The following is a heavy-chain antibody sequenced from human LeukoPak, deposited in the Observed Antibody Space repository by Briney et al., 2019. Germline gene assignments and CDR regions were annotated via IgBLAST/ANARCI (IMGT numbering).Heavy chain of an antibody. CDR1: GFTVSSNH. V-gene: IGHV3-53*01. CDR3: ANHYSDKTGYYHFDY. CDR2: IYSGGNT. D-gene: IGHD3-22*01. Sequence: GGSLRLSCAASGFTVSSNHMSWVRQAPGKGLEGVSLIYSGGNTYYADSVKGRFTISRDNSKNSLYLQMNSLRAEDTAVYYCANHYSDKTGYYHFDYWGQGTLVTVSS. J-gene: IGHJ4*02.